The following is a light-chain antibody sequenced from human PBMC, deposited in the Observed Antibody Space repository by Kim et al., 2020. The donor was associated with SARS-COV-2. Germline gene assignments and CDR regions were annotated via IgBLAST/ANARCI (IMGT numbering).Light chain of an antibody. V-gene: IGKV1-39*01. Sequence: QSPSSLSASVGDRVTITCRASQSISSYLNWYQQKPGKAPKLLIYAASSLQSGVPSRFSGSGSGTDFTLTISSLQPEDFATYYCQQSYSTPPWTFGQGTKV. CDR1: QSISSY. J-gene: IGKJ1*01. CDR3: QQSYSTPPWT. CDR2: AAS.